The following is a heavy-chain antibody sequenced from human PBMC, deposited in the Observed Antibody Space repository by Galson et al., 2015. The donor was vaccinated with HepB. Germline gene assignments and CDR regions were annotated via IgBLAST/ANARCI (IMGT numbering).Heavy chain of an antibody. CDR2: ISSSSSYT. CDR1: GFTFSDYY. D-gene: IGHD2-2*02. J-gene: IGHJ4*02. CDR3: ARDSPGYCSSTSCYTGGDY. V-gene: IGHV3-11*06. Sequence: LRLSCAASGFTFSDYYMSWIRQAPGKGLEWVSYISSSSSYTNYADSVKGRFTISRDNVKNSLYLQMNSLRAEDTAVYYCARDSPGYCSSTSCYTGGDYWGQGTLVTVSS.